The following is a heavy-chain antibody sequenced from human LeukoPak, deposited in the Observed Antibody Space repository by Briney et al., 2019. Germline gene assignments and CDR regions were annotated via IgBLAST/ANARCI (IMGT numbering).Heavy chain of an antibody. J-gene: IGHJ4*02. CDR2: IKQDGSEK. CDR1: GFTFSSYW. CDR3: ARIAETSGIYGQGYDY. D-gene: IGHD1-26*01. V-gene: IGHV3-7*03. Sequence: PGGSLRLSCAASGFTFSSYWMSWVRQAPGKGLEWVANIKQDGSEKYYVDSVKGRFTISRDNAKNSLYLQMNSLRAEDTAVYYCARIAETSGIYGQGYDYWGQGTLVTVSS.